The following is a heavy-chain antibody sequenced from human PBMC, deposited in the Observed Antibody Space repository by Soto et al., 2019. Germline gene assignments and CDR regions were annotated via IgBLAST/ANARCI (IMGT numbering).Heavy chain of an antibody. Sequence: PGGSLRLSCAASGFTFSSYWMHWVRQAPGKGLVWVSRINSDGSSTSYADSVKGRFTISRDNAKNSLYLQMNSLRAEDTALYHCARVLDSSSWSVDYWGQGTLVTVSS. CDR3: ARVLDSSSWSVDY. V-gene: IGHV3-74*01. J-gene: IGHJ4*02. CDR1: GFTFSSYW. D-gene: IGHD6-13*01. CDR2: INSDGSST.